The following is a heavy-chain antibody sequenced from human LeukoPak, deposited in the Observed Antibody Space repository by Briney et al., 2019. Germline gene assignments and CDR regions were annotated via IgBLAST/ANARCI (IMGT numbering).Heavy chain of an antibody. CDR3: AKAPVTSCRGAYCYPFDY. Sequence: GSLRLSCAASGFSLSSYAMSWVRQAPGKGLEWVSAISSTDAGTYHADSVRGRFTISRDSSKNTLYLQMNSLRPEDAAVYYCAKAPVTSCRGAYCYPFDYWGQGTLVTVSS. CDR2: ISSTDAGT. D-gene: IGHD2-21*01. V-gene: IGHV3-23*01. CDR1: GFSLSSYA. J-gene: IGHJ4*02.